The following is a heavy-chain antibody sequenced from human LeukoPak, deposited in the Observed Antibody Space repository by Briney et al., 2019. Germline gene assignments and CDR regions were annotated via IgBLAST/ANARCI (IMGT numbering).Heavy chain of an antibody. CDR3: ARARYCANTICHIGGGLDV. D-gene: IGHD2-2*01. Sequence: GRSLRLSWAAAGFPFTNNWITWVRQAPGNGLEWVATIMQDGRETYYVESVKGRFTISRDNARDSVYLQMTFLRAEDAAVYYCARARYCANTICHIGGGLDVWGPGTTVTVSS. V-gene: IGHV3-7*04. CDR2: IMQDGRET. CDR1: GFPFTNNW. J-gene: IGHJ6*02.